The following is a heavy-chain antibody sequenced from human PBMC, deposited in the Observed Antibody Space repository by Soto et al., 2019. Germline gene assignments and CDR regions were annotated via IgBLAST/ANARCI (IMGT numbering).Heavy chain of an antibody. CDR2: IKSKTDGGTT. D-gene: IGHD3-9*01. J-gene: IGHJ4*02. CDR3: TTDRYFDWFLDY. V-gene: IGHV3-15*01. Sequence: EVQLVESGGGLVKPGGSLRLSCAASGFTFSNAWMSWVRQAPGKGLEWVGRIKSKTDGGTTDYAAPVKGRFTISRDDSKNTLYLQMNSLKTEDTAVYYCTTDRYFDWFLDYWGQGTLVTVSS. CDR1: GFTFSNAW.